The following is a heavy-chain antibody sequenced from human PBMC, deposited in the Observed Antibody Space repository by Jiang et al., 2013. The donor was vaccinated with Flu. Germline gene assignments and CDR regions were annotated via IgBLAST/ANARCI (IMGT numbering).Heavy chain of an antibody. Sequence: PGESLKISCKGSEYSFTSYWIGWVRQMPGKGLEWMGLIYPGDSDPKYSPSFQGQVTFAVDKSISTAYLQWSSLKASDTAMYYCARLLIRGVFDIWGQGTMVTVSS. D-gene: IGHD3-10*01. V-gene: IGHV5-51*01. CDR2: IYPGDSDP. CDR3: ARLLIRGVFDI. CDR1: EYSFTSYW. J-gene: IGHJ3*02.